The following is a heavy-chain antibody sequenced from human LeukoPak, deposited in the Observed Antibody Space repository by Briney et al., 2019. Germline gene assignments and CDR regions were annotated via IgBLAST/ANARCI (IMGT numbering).Heavy chain of an antibody. D-gene: IGHD2-2*01. V-gene: IGHV3-21*01. CDR2: ISSSSSYI. CDR3: ARGAYIVVVPAANKPPLGFDP. Sequence: GGSLRLSCAASGFTFSSYSMNWVRQAPGKGLEWVSSISSSSSYIYYADSVKGRFTISRDNAKNSLYLQMNSLRAEDTAVYYCARGAYIVVVPAANKPPLGFDPWGQGTLVTVSS. CDR1: GFTFSSYS. J-gene: IGHJ5*02.